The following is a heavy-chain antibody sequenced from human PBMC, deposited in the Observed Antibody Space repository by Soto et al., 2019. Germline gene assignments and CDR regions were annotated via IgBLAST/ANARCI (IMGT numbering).Heavy chain of an antibody. CDR1: GYSFTRYW. CDR3: ARQDIVTIPFRGVYFDI. Sequence: PGESLKISCKASGYSFTRYWIGWVRQMPGKGLEWMGLIYPDDSDTRYSPSFQGQVTISADKSINTAYLQWSSLKASDTAMYFCARQDIVTIPFRGVYFDIWGQGALVTVSS. V-gene: IGHV5-51*01. J-gene: IGHJ4*02. D-gene: IGHD2-15*01. CDR2: IYPDDSDT.